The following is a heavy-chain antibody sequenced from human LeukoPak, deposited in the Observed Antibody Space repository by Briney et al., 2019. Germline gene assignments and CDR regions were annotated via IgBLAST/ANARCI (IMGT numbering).Heavy chain of an antibody. J-gene: IGHJ4*02. CDR3: ARAACSSTRCYWVY. CDR1: GFTFSSYW. V-gene: IGHV3-7*01. D-gene: IGHD2-2*01. Sequence: GGSLRLSCAASGFTFSSYWMSWVRQAPGKGLEWVANIKQDGSEKYYVDSVKGRFIISRDNANNSLYLQMNSLRVEDTAVYYCARAACSSTRCYWVYWGQGTLVIVSS. CDR2: IKQDGSEK.